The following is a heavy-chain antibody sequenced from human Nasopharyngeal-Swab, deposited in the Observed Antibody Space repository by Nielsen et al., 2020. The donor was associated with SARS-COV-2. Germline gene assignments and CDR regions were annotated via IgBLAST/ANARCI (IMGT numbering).Heavy chain of an antibody. CDR1: GLTFDDYA. Sequence: SLKISCAASGLTFDDYAMHWVRQAPGKGLEWVSGISWNSGSIGYADSVKGRFTISRDNAKNSLYLQMNSLRAEDTALYYCAKDMEEQWLGALDYWGQGTLVTVSS. D-gene: IGHD6-19*01. J-gene: IGHJ4*02. CDR2: ISWNSGSI. CDR3: AKDMEEQWLGALDY. V-gene: IGHV3-9*01.